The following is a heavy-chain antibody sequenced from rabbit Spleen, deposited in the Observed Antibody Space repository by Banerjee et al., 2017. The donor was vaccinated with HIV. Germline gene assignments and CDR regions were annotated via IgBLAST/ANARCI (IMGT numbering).Heavy chain of an antibody. Sequence: QEQLVESGGGLVKPEGSLTLTCTASGFSFSSSYWMCWVRQAPGKGPEWIGYMNSGGNIHYANWVNGRFTISKTSSTTVTLKMTSLTGADTATYFCARTIDYYRINLWGPGTLVTVS. CDR3: ARTIDYYRINL. CDR1: GFSFSSSYW. D-gene: IGHD2-1*01. V-gene: IGHV1S45*01. J-gene: IGHJ4*01. CDR2: MNSGGNI.